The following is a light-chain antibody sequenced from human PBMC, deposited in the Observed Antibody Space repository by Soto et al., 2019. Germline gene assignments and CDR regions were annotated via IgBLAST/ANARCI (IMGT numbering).Light chain of an antibody. V-gene: IGLV2-8*01. CDR3: SSYGGNPKL. Sequence: QSVLTQPPSASGSLGQSVTLSCTGTSRDVGAYNYVSWYQQYPGKAPKLVIFEVTKRPSGVPDRFSGSKSGNTASLTVSGLQPEDEADYYCSSYGGNPKLFGGGTQLTVL. J-gene: IGLJ7*01. CDR1: SRDVGAYNY. CDR2: EVT.